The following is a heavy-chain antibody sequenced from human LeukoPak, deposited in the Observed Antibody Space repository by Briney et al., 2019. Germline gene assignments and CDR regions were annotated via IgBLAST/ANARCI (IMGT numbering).Heavy chain of an antibody. J-gene: IGHJ5*02. CDR2: IYYDGNT. D-gene: IGHD5-24*01. Sequence: SETLSLTCTVSRGSISSYSWSWIRQPPGKGLEWSGYIYYDGNTNYNPSLKRRVTMSVATSKNQFSLKLTSVTAADTAVYFCARDHGTNWLNWFDPWGQGTLVTVSS. CDR1: RGSISSYS. CDR3: ARDHGTNWLNWFDP. V-gene: IGHV4-59*01.